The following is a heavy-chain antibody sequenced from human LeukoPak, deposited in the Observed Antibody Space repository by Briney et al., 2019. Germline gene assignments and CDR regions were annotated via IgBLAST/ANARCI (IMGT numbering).Heavy chain of an antibody. Sequence: SVKLSCKASGGTFSSYAISWVRQAPGQGLEWMGRIIPIFGTANYAQKFRGRVTITADKSTRTAYMELSSLRSEDTAVYYCARAALELPPTPVDWGQGTLVTVSS. D-gene: IGHD1-7*01. V-gene: IGHV1-69*06. CDR3: ARAALELPPTPVD. J-gene: IGHJ4*02. CDR2: IIPIFGTA. CDR1: GGTFSSYA.